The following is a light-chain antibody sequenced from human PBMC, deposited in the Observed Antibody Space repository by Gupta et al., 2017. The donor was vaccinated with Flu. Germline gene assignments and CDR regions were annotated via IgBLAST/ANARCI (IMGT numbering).Light chain of an antibody. Sequence: DIQMTQSPSSLSASVGDRVTITCRASQSISTDLNWYQQKPGKAPELLIYGASNLQSGVPSRFSGSESGTDFTLTISRLQPEDFATYYCQQSHSTPLSFGGGTKVEI. V-gene: IGKV1-39*01. CDR1: QSISTD. CDR3: QQSHSTPLS. J-gene: IGKJ4*01. CDR2: GAS.